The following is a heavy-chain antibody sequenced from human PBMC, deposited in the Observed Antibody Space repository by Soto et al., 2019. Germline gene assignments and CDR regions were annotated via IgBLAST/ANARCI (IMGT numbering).Heavy chain of an antibody. CDR3: AKELRSSFDAFDI. J-gene: IGHJ3*02. D-gene: IGHD6-13*01. V-gene: IGHV3-33*06. Sequence: QVQLVESGGGVVQPGRSLRLSCAASGFTFSRYGMHWVRQAPGKGLEWVAVTYYDGSDNYYADSVKGRFTISRDNSKNTLFLQMSSLRAEDTAVYYCAKELRSSFDAFDIWGQGTMVTVSS. CDR1: GFTFSRYG. CDR2: TYYDGSDN.